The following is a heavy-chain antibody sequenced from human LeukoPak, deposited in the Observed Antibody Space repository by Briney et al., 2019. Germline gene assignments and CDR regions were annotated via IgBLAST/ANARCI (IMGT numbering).Heavy chain of an antibody. J-gene: IGHJ5*02. V-gene: IGHV4-34*01. CDR3: ARVIGHCSSTSCLNWFDP. CDR2: INHMGGS. D-gene: IGHD2-2*01. CDR1: GGSFSGYY. Sequence: KTSETLSLTCAVYGGSFSGYYWSWIRQPPGKGLEWIGEINHMGGSNYNPSLKSRVTISVDTSKNQFSLMLSSVTAADTAVYFCARVIGHCSSTSCLNWFDPWGQGTPVTVSS.